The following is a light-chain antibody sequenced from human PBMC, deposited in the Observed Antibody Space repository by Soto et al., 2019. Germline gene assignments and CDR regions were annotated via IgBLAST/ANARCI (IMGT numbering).Light chain of an antibody. CDR2: AAS. CDR1: QSISSY. Sequence: DIQMTQSPSSLSASVGDRVTITCRASQSISSYLNWYQQKPGKAPKLLIYAASSLQSGVPSRFSGSGSVTDFTLTISSLQPEDFATYYCQQSYSTPWTLGQGTKVEI. J-gene: IGKJ1*01. V-gene: IGKV1-39*01. CDR3: QQSYSTPWT.